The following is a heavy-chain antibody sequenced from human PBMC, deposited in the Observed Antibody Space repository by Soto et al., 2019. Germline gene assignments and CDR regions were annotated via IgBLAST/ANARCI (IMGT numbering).Heavy chain of an antibody. J-gene: IGHJ4*02. D-gene: IGHD1-26*01. Sequence: QVQLQESGPGLVKPSDTLSLTCAVSGYSISSSNWWGWMRQPPGKGLEWIGYIYYSGTTYYNPSLKSRVTMSVDTSKNQFSLKLTSVTAVATAVYYCARREIQGPIDYWGQGTLVTVSS. CDR1: GYSISSSNW. CDR3: ARREIQGPIDY. V-gene: IGHV4-28*01. CDR2: IYYSGTT.